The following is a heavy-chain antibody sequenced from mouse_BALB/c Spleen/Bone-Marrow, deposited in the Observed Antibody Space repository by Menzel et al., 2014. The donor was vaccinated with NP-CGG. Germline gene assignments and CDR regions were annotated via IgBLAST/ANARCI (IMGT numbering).Heavy chain of an antibody. D-gene: IGHD2-13*01. CDR1: GFTFSDYY. Sequence: EVQLVESGGGLVKPGGSLKLSCAASGFTFSDYYMFWVRQTPEKRLEWVATISDGVSYAYYPDSVKGRFTISRDNARNNLYLQMSSLKSEDTAMYYCARAPPYDFYAMDYWGQGTSDTVSS. V-gene: IGHV5-4*02. CDR2: ISDGVSYA. CDR3: ARAPPYDFYAMDY. J-gene: IGHJ4*01.